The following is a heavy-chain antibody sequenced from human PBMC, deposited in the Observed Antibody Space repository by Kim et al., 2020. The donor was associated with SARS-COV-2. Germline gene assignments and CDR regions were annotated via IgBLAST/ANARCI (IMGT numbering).Heavy chain of an antibody. Sequence: GGSLRLSCAASGFTVTHYWMHWVRQAPGKGLVWVSRIKSEGTGISYADSVKGRFTISRDNVNNTLYLQMNNLRAEDTAVYYCASDTVLYGLDVWGQGTTVTVSS. CDR1: GFTVTHYW. V-gene: IGHV3-74*01. D-gene: IGHD4-4*01. J-gene: IGHJ6*02. CDR2: IKSEGTGI. CDR3: ASDTVLYGLDV.